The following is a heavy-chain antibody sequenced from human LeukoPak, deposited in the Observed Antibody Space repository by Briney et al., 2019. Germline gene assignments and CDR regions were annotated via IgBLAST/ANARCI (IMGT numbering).Heavy chain of an antibody. CDR2: IYPSGNT. V-gene: IGHV4-61*02. J-gene: IGHJ5*02. D-gene: IGHD3-10*01. CDR1: DASVSSDIYY. CDR3: ARDWLGEPTMGWFDP. Sequence: SQTLSPTCTVSDASVSSDIYYWSWIRQPAGKGLEWIGRIYPSGNTNYSPSLKSRVTISVDTSKNQFSLKLSSVTAADTAVYYCARDWLGEPTMGWFDPWGQGTLVTVSS.